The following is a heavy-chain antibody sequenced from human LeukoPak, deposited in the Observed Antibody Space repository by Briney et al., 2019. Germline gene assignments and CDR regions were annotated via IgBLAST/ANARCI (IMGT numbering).Heavy chain of an antibody. J-gene: IGHJ6*03. CDR3: ARVEMATIRFYYYMDV. CDR1: GGTFSSYA. V-gene: IGHV1-69*13. D-gene: IGHD5-24*01. CDR2: IIPIFGTA. Sequence: GASVKVSCKASGGTFSSYAISWVRQAPGQGLEWMGGIIPIFGTANYAQKFQGRVTITADESTSTAYMELSSLRSEDTAVYYCARVEMATIRFYYYMDVWGKGTTVTVSS.